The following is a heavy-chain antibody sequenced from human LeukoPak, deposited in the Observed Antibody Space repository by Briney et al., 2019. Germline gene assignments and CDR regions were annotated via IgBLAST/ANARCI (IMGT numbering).Heavy chain of an antibody. Sequence: GGSLRLSCAASGFTFSSYEMNWVRQAPGKGLEWVSYISSSGSTIYYADSVKGRFTISRDNAKNSLYLQMNSLRAEDSAVYYCAKHDYVWGSYRYYYYYYMDVWGKGTTVTISS. CDR3: AKHDYVWGSYRYYYYYYMDV. CDR2: ISSSGSTI. V-gene: IGHV3-48*03. D-gene: IGHD3-16*02. J-gene: IGHJ6*03. CDR1: GFTFSSYE.